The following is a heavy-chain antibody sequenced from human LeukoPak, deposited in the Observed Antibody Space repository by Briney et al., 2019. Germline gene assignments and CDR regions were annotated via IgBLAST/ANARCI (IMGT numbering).Heavy chain of an antibody. J-gene: IGHJ4*02. D-gene: IGHD3-10*01. CDR2: IYYSGST. V-gene: IGHV4-59*01. CDR1: GGSISSYY. CDR3: ARDTYGSGV. Sequence: SETLSLTCTVSGGSISSYYWSWIRQPPGKGLEWIGYIYYSGSTYYNPSLKSRVTISVDTSKNQFSLKLSSVTAADTAVYYCARDTYGSGVWGQGTLVTVSS.